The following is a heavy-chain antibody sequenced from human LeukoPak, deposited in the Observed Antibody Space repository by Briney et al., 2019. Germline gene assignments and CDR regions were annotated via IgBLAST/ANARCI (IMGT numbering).Heavy chain of an antibody. CDR2: IGSSGSPI. CDR3: ARPPTVTTAGYYFGY. V-gene: IGHV3-11*04. D-gene: IGHD4-17*01. CDR1: GFTFSDYY. Sequence: GGSLRLSCAASGFTFSDYYMSWIRQAPGKGLEWVSYIGSSGSPIYYADSVRGRFTISRDNAKNSLYLQVNSLRAEGTAVYYCARPPTVTTAGYYFGYWGQGTLVTVSS. J-gene: IGHJ4*02.